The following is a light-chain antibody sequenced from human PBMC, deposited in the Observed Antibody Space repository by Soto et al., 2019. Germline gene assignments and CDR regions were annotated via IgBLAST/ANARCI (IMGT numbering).Light chain of an antibody. J-gene: IGKJ4*01. CDR2: DAS. CDR3: QQLYSFPLT. CDR1: QDFINF. Sequence: DIKLTQSPSFLSASIGDRVTITCLASQDFINFLAWYQQKPGRAPKLLMYDASTLQSGVPSRFSGSGSGTEFTLTISSLQPEDFATYYCQQLYSFPLTFGGGTKVDIK. V-gene: IGKV1-9*01.